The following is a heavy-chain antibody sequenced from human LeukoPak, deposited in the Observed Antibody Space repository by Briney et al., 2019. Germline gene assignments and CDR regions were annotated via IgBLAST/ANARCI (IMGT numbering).Heavy chain of an antibody. V-gene: IGHV3-23*01. J-gene: IGHJ4*02. D-gene: IGHD5-18*01. CDR2: ISGSGGST. CDR1: GFTFSSYA. CDR3: ARRRGYSYGCFDY. Sequence: PGGSLRLSCAASGFTFSSYAMSWVRQAPGKGLEWVSAISGSGGSTYYADSVKGRFTISRDNSKNTLYLQMNSLRAEDTAVYHCARRRGYSYGCFDYRGQGTLVTVSS.